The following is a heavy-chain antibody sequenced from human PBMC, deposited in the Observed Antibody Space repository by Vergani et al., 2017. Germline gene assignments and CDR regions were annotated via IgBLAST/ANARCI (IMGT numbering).Heavy chain of an antibody. CDR3: AKEHGSGSYYNLLDP. CDR1: GFTFSSYG. CDR2: ISYDGSNK. D-gene: IGHD3-10*01. Sequence: QVQLVESGGGVVQPGRSLRLSCAASGFTFSSYGMHWVRQAPGKGLEWVAVISYDGSNKYYADSVKGRFTISRDNSKNTLYLQMNSLRAEDTAVYYCAKEHGSGSYYNLLDPWGQGTLVTVSS. J-gene: IGHJ5*02. V-gene: IGHV3-30*18.